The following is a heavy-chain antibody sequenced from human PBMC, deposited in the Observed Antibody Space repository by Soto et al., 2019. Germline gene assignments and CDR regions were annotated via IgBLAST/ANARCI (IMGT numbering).Heavy chain of an antibody. Sequence: GSLGLSCAASGFIFSNYGMHWVRQAPGKGLEWVAVISYDGSDKRYADSVRGRFTISRDNSKNTLFLQVTSLRAEDTAVYYCAKELSGYDPGFEYWGQGTPVTVSS. CDR3: AKELSGYDPGFEY. D-gene: IGHD5-12*01. CDR2: ISYDGSDK. J-gene: IGHJ4*02. V-gene: IGHV3-30*18. CDR1: GFIFSNYG.